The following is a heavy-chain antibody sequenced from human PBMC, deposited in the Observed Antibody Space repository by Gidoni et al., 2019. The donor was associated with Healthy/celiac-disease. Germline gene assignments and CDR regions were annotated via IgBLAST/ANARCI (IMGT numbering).Heavy chain of an antibody. CDR3: ARGQHDYSNVYGRGVYYYYYMDV. CDR2: MNHNSGNT. Sequence: QVQLVQSVSEVKKPGASVNVSCKASGYTFTGYAINWVRKATGQGLEWMGRMNHNSGNTADAQKFQGRVTMTRNTSISTAYMELSSLRSEDTAVYYCARGQHDYSNVYGRGVYYYYYMDVWVKGTTVTVSS. CDR1: GYTFTGYA. J-gene: IGHJ6*03. V-gene: IGHV1-8*01. D-gene: IGHD4-4*01.